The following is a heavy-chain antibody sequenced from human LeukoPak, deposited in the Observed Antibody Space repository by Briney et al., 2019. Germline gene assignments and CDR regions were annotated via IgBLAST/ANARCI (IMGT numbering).Heavy chain of an antibody. D-gene: IGHD1-1*01. V-gene: IGHV1-18*01. CDR3: ARDLSSGGWTLEFDY. CDR2: ISAHSGDT. J-gene: IGHJ4*02. CDR1: GYTFSTYG. Sequence: ASVKVSFTPSGYTFSTYGITWVRQAPGQGFQWMGWISAHSGDTKYAENFQGRISLTTDTSATTAYMELRSLTSDDTAVYYCARDLSSGGWTLEFDYWGQGSLVTVAS.